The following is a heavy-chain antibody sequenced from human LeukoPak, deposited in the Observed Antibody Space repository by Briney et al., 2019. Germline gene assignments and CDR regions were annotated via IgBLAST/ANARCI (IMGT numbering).Heavy chain of an antibody. CDR3: ARDHHKAAVGAYNYNGMGV. Sequence: GGSLRRSCAASGFTFSSYAMHWVSQAPGKGLEWVAVISYDGSNKYYADSVKGRFTISRDNSKNTLYLQMNSLRAEDTAVYYCARDHHKAAVGAYNYNGMGVWGQGTTVTISS. CDR1: GFTFSSYA. J-gene: IGHJ6*02. CDR2: ISYDGSNK. V-gene: IGHV3-30*04. D-gene: IGHD6-13*01.